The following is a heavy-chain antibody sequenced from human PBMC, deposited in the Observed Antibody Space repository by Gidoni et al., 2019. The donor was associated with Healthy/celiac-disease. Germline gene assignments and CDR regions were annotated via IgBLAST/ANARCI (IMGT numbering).Heavy chain of an antibody. CDR1: GFSLSNARMG. Sequence: QVTLKESGPVLVKPTETLTLTCTVSGFSLSNARMGVSWIRQPPGKALEWLAHSFSNDEKSYRTSLKSLLTISQDTSKSQVVLTNAKLDPVDTAKYYCARIFTTFMVRGAPFYFWGQGTLVPVSS. CDR2: SFSNDEK. V-gene: IGHV2-26*01. J-gene: IGHJ4*02. D-gene: IGHD3-10*01. CDR3: ARIFTTFMVRGAPFYF.